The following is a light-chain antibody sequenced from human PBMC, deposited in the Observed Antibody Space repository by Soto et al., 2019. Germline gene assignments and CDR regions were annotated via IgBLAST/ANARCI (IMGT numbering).Light chain of an antibody. CDR1: QGISSY. CDR2: AAS. J-gene: IGKJ4*01. CDR3: QQLNSYPRT. Sequence: DIQITQSPSPLSASVGDRFTITCRASQGISSYLAWYQQKPGKAPKLLIYAASTLQSGVPSRFSGSGSGTDFTLTISSLQPEDFATYYCQQLNSYPRTFGGGTKVDIK. V-gene: IGKV1-9*01.